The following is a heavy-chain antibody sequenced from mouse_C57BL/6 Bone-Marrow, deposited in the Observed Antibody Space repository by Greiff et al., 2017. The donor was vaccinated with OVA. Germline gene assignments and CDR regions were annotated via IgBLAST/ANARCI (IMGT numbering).Heavy chain of an antibody. J-gene: IGHJ2*01. V-gene: IGHV8-12*01. CDR1: GFSLSTSGMG. CDR3: ARVYYYGSSVSCDY. Sequence: QVTLKVSGPGILQSSQTLSLTCSFSGFSLSTSGMGVSWIRQPSGKGLEWLAHIYWDDDKRYNPSLKSRLTLSKDNSRNQVFLKITSVDTADTATYYCARVYYYGSSVSCDYWGQGTTLTVSS. D-gene: IGHD1-1*01. CDR2: IYWDDDK.